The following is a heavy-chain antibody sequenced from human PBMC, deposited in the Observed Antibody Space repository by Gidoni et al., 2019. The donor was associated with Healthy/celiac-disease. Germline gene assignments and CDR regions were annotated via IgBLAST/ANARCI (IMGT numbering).Heavy chain of an antibody. V-gene: IGHV1-3*01. D-gene: IGHD6-6*01. Sequence: QVQLVQSGAEVTKPGASVKASCKASGYTFTSYAMHWVRQAPGQRLEWMGWINAGNGNTKYSQKFQGRVTNTRDTSASTAYMELSSLRSEDTAVYYCARDRGRSSSWYYFDYWGQGTLVTVSS. CDR3: ARDRGRSSSWYYFDY. CDR1: GYTFTSYA. J-gene: IGHJ4*02. CDR2: INAGNGNT.